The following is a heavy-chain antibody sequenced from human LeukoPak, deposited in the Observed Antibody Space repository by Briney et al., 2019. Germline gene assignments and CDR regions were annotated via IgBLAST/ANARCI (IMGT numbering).Heavy chain of an antibody. D-gene: IGHD5-12*01. CDR1: GGTFSSYA. CDR3: ARDNSVGDSAWWFDP. J-gene: IGHJ5*02. CDR2: IIPIFGTA. V-gene: IGHV1-69*13. Sequence: SVKVSCKASGGTFSSYAISWVRQAPGQGLEWMGGIIPIFGTANYAQKFQGRVTITADESTSTAYMELSSLRSEDTAVYYCARDNSVGDSAWWFDPWGQGTLVTVSS.